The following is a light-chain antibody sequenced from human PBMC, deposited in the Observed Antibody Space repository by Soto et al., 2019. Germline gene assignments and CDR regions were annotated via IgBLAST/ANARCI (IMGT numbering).Light chain of an antibody. Sequence: EIVLTQSPATLSLSPGERATLSCRASQSVSKYLAWYQQKPGQAPRLLIHDASNRATGIPARFSGSGSGTDFTITISSLEPDDFGVYYCQQRSNWPQITFGGGTKVEIK. CDR1: QSVSKY. V-gene: IGKV3-11*01. CDR2: DAS. J-gene: IGKJ4*01. CDR3: QQRSNWPQIT.